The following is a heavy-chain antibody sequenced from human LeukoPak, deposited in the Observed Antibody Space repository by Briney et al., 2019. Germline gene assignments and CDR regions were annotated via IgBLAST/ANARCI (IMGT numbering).Heavy chain of an antibody. Sequence: GGSLRLSCAASGFTFRSYWIHWVRQAPGKGLVWVSRINSDGSSTSYADSVKGRFTISRDNAKNTRYLQMNSLRAEDTAVYYCARSTDRVYSYGLDIDYWGQGTLVTVSS. CDR2: INSDGSST. D-gene: IGHD5-18*01. V-gene: IGHV3-74*01. J-gene: IGHJ4*02. CDR3: ARSTDRVYSYGLDIDY. CDR1: GFTFRSYW.